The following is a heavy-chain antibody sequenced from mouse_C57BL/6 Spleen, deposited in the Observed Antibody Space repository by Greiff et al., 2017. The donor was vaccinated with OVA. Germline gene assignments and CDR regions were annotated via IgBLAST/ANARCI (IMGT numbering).Heavy chain of an antibody. J-gene: IGHJ2*01. CDR2: IYPGSGST. Sequence: QVHVKQSGAELVKPGASVKMSCKASGYTFTSYWITWVKQRPGQGLEWIGDIYPGSGSTNYNEKFKSKATLTVDTSSSTAYMQLSSLTSEDSAVYYCARDGIRGDYWGQGTTLTVSS. CDR3: ARDGIRGDY. V-gene: IGHV1-55*01. CDR1: GYTFTSYW.